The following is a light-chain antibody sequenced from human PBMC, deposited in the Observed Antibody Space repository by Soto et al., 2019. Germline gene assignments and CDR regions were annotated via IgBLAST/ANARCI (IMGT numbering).Light chain of an antibody. CDR1: ALPKQY. CDR3: QSSDSSGTYVV. V-gene: IGLV3-25*03. J-gene: IGLJ2*01. CDR2: KDS. Sequence: ELTQPPSVSVSPGQTARITCFGDALPKQYAYWYQQKPGQAPMLVIYKDSERPSGIPERFSGSSSGTIVTLTISGVQAEDEADYYCQSSDSSGTYVVFGGGTKVTVL.